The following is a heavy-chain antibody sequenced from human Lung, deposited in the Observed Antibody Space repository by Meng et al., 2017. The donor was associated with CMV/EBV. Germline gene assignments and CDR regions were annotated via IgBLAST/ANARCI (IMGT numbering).Heavy chain of an antibody. V-gene: IGHV1-2*02. CDR3: ARGSYYYDSSGPFDP. D-gene: IGHD3-22*01. CDR2: INANSGDT. CDR1: AYTFTGYY. Sequence: SVXVSXXAFAYTFTGYYLHWVRQAPGQGLEWMGWINANSGDTNYAQKFQGRVTMTRDTAIGTAYMSLSRLRSDDTTVYYCARGSYYYDSSGPFDPWGHGTLVXVSS. J-gene: IGHJ5*02.